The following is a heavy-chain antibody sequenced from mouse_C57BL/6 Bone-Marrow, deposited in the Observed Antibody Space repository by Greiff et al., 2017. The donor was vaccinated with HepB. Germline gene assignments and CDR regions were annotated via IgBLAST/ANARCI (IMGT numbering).Heavy chain of an antibody. CDR1: GYAFSSSW. CDR3: AGIHYYGSSPYYFDY. J-gene: IGHJ2*01. CDR2: IYPGDGDT. V-gene: IGHV1-82*01. Sequence: VKLQESGPELVKPGASVKISCKASGYAFSSSWMNWVKQRPGKGLEWIGRIYPGDGDTNYNGKFKGKATLTADKSSSTAYMQLSSLTSEDSAVYFCAGIHYYGSSPYYFDYWGQGTTLTVSS. D-gene: IGHD1-1*01.